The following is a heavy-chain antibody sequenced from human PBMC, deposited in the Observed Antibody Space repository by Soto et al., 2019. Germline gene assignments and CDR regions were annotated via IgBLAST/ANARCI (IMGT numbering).Heavy chain of an antibody. CDR2: IGGTSGST. CDR1: GFTFSNFV. CDR3: AKRRGEGYFDL. D-gene: IGHD3-10*01. V-gene: IGHV3-23*01. J-gene: IGHJ2*01. Sequence: XGSLRLSCAASGFTFSNFVMSWVRRAPGKGLEWVSAIGGTSGSTYYADSVKGRFTISRDNSKNTLSLQMNSLRAEDTAVYYCAKRRGEGYFDLWGRGTLVTVPQ.